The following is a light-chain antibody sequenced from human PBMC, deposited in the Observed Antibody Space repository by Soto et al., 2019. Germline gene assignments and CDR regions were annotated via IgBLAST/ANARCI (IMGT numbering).Light chain of an antibody. CDR1: QSISSW. CDR3: QQYNSYSRT. CDR2: DAS. Sequence: IHMTQSPSTLSASVGNSVTITCRASQSISSWLAWYQQKPGKAPKVLIYDASSLESGVPSRFSGSGSGTEFNLTISSLQPDDFATYYCQQYNSYSRTFGQGTKVDIK. V-gene: IGKV1-5*01. J-gene: IGKJ1*01.